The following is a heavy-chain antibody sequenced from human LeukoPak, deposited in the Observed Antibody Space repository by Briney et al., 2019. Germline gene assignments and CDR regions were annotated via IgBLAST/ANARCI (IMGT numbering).Heavy chain of an antibody. CDR2: ISGSGGST. Sequence: PGGSLRLSCAASGFTFSSYGMSWVRQAPGKGLEGVSAISGSGGSTYYADSVKGGFTISRDNSKNTLYLQMNSLRAEDTAVYYCAKEGGDQFTFDYWGQGTLVTVSS. V-gene: IGHV3-23*01. CDR3: AKEGGDQFTFDY. D-gene: IGHD2-21*02. J-gene: IGHJ4*02. CDR1: GFTFSSYG.